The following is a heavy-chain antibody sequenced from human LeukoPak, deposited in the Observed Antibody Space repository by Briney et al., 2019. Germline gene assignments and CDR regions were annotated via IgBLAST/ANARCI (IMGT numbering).Heavy chain of an antibody. Sequence: SETLSLTCTVSGFSISSGYYWGWIRQPPGRGLEWIGTVHHSENTYYNPSLKSRVTIAIDTSRNQFSLRLSSVTAADTAVYYCARPYGGNAGCFFGNYFDSWGKGTLVPSPQ. V-gene: IGHV4-38-2*02. CDR2: VHHSENT. CDR3: ARPYGGNAGCFFGNYFDS. D-gene: IGHD4/OR15-4a*01. J-gene: IGHJ4*02. CDR1: GFSISSGYY.